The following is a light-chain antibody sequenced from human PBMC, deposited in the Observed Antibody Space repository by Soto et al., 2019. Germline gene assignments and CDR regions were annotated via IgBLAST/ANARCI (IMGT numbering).Light chain of an antibody. V-gene: IGKV1-39*01. CDR2: AAS. CDR3: QESYSTPYT. Sequence: DIQMTQSPSSLSASLGDRVTITCRASQSISTYLNWYQQKPGKAPKLLIYAASSLQSGVPSRFSGSGSGTDFTLPISSLQPEDFATYFCQESYSTPYTFGLGTKLEIK. J-gene: IGKJ2*01. CDR1: QSISTY.